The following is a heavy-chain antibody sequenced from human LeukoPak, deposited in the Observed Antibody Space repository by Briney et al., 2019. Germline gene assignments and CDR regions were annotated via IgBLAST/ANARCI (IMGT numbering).Heavy chain of an antibody. D-gene: IGHD6-6*01. V-gene: IGHV3-48*01. CDR2: ISSSSSTI. CDR1: GFTFSSYS. J-gene: IGHJ6*03. CDR3: ARPPDTIPSSIAARRGSYYYYMDV. Sequence: GGSLRLSCAASGFTFSSYSMNWVRQAPGKGLEWVSYISSSSSTIYYADSVKGRFTISRDNAKNSLYLQMNSLRAEDTAVYYCARPPDTIPSSIAARRGSYYYYMDVWGKGTTVTVSS.